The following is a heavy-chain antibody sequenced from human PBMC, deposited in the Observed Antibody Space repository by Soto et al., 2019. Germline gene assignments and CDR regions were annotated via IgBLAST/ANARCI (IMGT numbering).Heavy chain of an antibody. CDR3: ARDSGYCSGGSCSRRYFDY. D-gene: IGHD2-15*01. Sequence: QVQLVESGGGVVQPGRSLRLSCAASGCTFSSYGMHWVRQAPCKGLEWVAVIWDDGSNKYYADSVKGRFTISRDNSKNTLYLQMNSLRAEDTAVYYCARDSGYCSGGSCSRRYFDYWGQGTLVTVSS. J-gene: IGHJ4*02. CDR1: GCTFSSYG. V-gene: IGHV3-33*01. CDR2: IWDDGSNK.